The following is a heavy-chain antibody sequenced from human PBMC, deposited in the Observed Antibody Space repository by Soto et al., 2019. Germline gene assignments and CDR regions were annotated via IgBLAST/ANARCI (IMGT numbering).Heavy chain of an antibody. V-gene: IGHV4-59*01. CDR3: AREGYSSSWYDWGAFDI. CDR1: GGSISSYY. J-gene: IGHJ3*02. D-gene: IGHD6-13*01. CDR2: FFYSGST. Sequence: SETLSLTCTVSGGSISSYYWSWIRQPPGKGLEWIGYFFYSGSTNYNPSLKSRVTISVDTSKNQFSLKLSSVTAADTAVYYCAREGYSSSWYDWGAFDIWGQGTMVT.